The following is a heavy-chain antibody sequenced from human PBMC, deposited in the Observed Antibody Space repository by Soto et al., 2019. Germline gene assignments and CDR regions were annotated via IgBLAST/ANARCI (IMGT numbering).Heavy chain of an antibody. V-gene: IGHV1-18*01. D-gene: IGHD1-1*01. J-gene: IGHJ4*02. CDR1: GYTFTNYG. Sequence: QVQLVQSGAEVKKPGASVKVSCKASGYTFTNYGISWVRQAPGQGLEWMGWTSDHIHRTDYAQKFQGRVTMTTGTPASTAYLELRSLASDDTAVYFCARDRSNSDYWGQGTLVTVSS. CDR3: ARDRSNSDY. CDR2: TSDHIHRT.